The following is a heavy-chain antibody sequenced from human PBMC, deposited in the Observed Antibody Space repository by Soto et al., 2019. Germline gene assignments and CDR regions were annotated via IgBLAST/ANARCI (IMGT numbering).Heavy chain of an antibody. D-gene: IGHD1-7*01. CDR2: ISSSGSSK. V-gene: IGHV3-21*01. CDR3: ARDPPTGTTLDWADS. J-gene: IGHJ4*02. CDR1: GFSFSSDS. Sequence: PGGSLRLSCAASGFSFSSDSMGWVRQAPGKGLEWVSSISSSGSSKNYADSVKGRFTISRDNAKNSLYLQMSGLKDEDTAVYYCARDPPTGTTLDWADSWGQGTLVTVSS.